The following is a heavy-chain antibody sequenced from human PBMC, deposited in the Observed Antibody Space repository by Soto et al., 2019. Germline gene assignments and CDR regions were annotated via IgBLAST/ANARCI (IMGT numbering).Heavy chain of an antibody. J-gene: IGHJ5*02. CDR3: VRDGTKTLRDWFDP. CDR2: IYGTGTT. D-gene: IGHD1-1*01. CDR1: GASISGFY. Sequence: SETLSLTCTVSGASISGFYWSWIRKSAGKGLEWIGRIYGTGTTDYNPSVKSRVMMSVDTSKKQFSLKLRFVTAADTAVYYCVRDGTKTLRDWFDPWGQGISVTVSS. V-gene: IGHV4-4*07.